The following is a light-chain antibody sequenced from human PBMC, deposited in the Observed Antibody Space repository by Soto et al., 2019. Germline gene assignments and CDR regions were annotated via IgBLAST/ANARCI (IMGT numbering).Light chain of an antibody. V-gene: IGKV3-20*01. Sequence: EIVLTQSPGTLSLSPGERATLSCRASQTISDTFLAWYQQKPGQAPRLLIYGASSRATDIPDRFSGTGSGTDFTRTIDRLEPEDFAVYYCQQFGVSPTFGGGTKVEMK. CDR3: QQFGVSPT. CDR1: QTISDTF. CDR2: GAS. J-gene: IGKJ4*01.